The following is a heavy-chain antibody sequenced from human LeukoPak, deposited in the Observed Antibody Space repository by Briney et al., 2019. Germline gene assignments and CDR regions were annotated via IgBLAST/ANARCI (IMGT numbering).Heavy chain of an antibody. CDR3: ARVFLIVAPGTFDY. CDR1: GFTFSDYY. V-gene: IGHV3-11*01. CDR2: ISSSGSPI. D-gene: IGHD6-13*01. J-gene: IGHJ4*02. Sequence: GGSLRLSCTTSGFTFSDYYMTWIRQAPGKGLEWVSYISSSGSPIDYADSVKGRFTISRDNAKNSLYLQMNSLRAEGTAVYYCARVFLIVAPGTFDYWGQGTLVTVSS.